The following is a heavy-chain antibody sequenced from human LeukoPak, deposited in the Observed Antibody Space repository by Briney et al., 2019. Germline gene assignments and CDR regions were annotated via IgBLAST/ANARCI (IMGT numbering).Heavy chain of an antibody. J-gene: IGHJ6*04. D-gene: IGHD2-15*01. V-gene: IGHV4-34*01. CDR1: GGSFSGYY. CDR2: INHSGVT. Sequence: SETLSLTCAVHGGSFSGYYWSWIRQPPGKGLEWIGEINHSGVTNYNPSPKSRVTISLDTTKKQFPLKLSYVAAAYTAVYYCARVHCSSGSCYSLDYYYYYGMDVWGKGTTVTASP. CDR3: ARVHCSSGSCYSLDYYYYYGMDV.